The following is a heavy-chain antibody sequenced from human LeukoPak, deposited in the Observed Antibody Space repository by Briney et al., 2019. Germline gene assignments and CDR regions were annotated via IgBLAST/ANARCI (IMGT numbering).Heavy chain of an antibody. CDR1: GFTFSSYG. Sequence: GGSLRLSCAASGFTFSSYGMHWVRQAPGKGLEWVAVISYDGSNKYYADSVKGRFTISRDNSKSTLYLQMNSLRAEDTAVYYCAKDLRYYDSSGYLDYWGQGTLVTVSS. D-gene: IGHD3-22*01. CDR2: ISYDGSNK. V-gene: IGHV3-30*18. CDR3: AKDLRYYDSSGYLDY. J-gene: IGHJ4*02.